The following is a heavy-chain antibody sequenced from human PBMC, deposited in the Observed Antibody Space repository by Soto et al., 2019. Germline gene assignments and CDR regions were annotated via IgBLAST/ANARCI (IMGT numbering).Heavy chain of an antibody. CDR1: GFTVSSNY. D-gene: IGHD3-22*01. Sequence: EVQLVESGGGLIQPGGSLRLSCAASGFTVSSNYMSWVRQAPGKGLEWVSVIYSGGSTYYADSVKGRFTISRDNSNNTLYLQRNSLRAEDTAVYYCAREGYYYDSSGYRRNDAFDICGQGTMVTVSS. J-gene: IGHJ3*02. V-gene: IGHV3-53*01. CDR2: IYSGGST. CDR3: AREGYYYDSSGYRRNDAFDI.